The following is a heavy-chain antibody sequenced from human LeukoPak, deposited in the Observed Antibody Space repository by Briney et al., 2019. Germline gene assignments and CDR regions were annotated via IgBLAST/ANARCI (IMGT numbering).Heavy chain of an antibody. CDR3: ARDVVVPAAIGIVASTFDY. D-gene: IGHD2-2*02. V-gene: IGHV1-2*02. J-gene: IGHJ4*02. CDR2: INPNSGGT. Sequence: GASVKVSCKASGYTFTGYYMHWVRQAPGQGLEWMGWINPNSGGTNYAQKFQGRVTMTRDTSISTAYMGLSRLRSDDTAVYYCARDVVVPAAIGIVASTFDYWGQGILVTVSS. CDR1: GYTFTGYY.